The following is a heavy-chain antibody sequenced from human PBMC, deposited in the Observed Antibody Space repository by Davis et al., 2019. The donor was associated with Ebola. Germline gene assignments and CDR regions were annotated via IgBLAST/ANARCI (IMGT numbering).Heavy chain of an antibody. Sequence: GESLKISCAASGFTFSSYGMHWVRPAPGKGLEWVAFIRYDGSNKYYADSVKGRFTISRDNSKNTLYLQMNSLRAEDTAVYYCAKERPLSGYSYRYYFDYWGQGTLVTVSS. J-gene: IGHJ4*02. CDR1: GFTFSSYG. CDR3: AKERPLSGYSYRYYFDY. V-gene: IGHV3-30*02. CDR2: IRYDGSNK. D-gene: IGHD5-18*01.